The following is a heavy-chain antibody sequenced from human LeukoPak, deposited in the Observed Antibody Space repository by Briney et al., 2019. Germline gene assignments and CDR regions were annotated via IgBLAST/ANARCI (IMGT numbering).Heavy chain of an antibody. D-gene: IGHD1-26*01. CDR3: ERVRFPHSGTYCDC. CDR2: IYYSGSTST. CDR1: GDSISNNY. J-gene: IGHJ4*02. Sequence: PSETLSLTCTVSGDSISNNYWSWIRQPPGKGLEWIGYIYYSGSTSTNYNPSLKSRVAISVDTSKNQFSLKESSVTAADTAVYYCERVRFPHSGTYCDCWGQGTLVTVSS. V-gene: IGHV4-59*01.